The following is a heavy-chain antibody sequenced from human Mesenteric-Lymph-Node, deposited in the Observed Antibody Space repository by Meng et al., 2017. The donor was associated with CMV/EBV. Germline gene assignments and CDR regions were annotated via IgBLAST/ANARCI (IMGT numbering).Heavy chain of an antibody. CDR1: GGSISSMSYY. CDR3: ARYSSSVDY. J-gene: IGHJ4*02. CDR2: IFYSGGT. V-gene: IGHV4-39*07. D-gene: IGHD6-13*01. Sequence: SETLSLTCTASGGSISSMSYYWSWIRLPPGKGPEWIGSIFYSGGTDYNPSLKSRVTISVDASKGQFSLKLSSMTAADTAVYYCARYSSSVDYWGQGTLVTVSS.